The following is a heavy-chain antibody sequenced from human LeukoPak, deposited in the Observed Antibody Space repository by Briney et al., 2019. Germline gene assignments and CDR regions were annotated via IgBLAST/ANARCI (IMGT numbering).Heavy chain of an antibody. J-gene: IGHJ4*02. V-gene: IGHV3-74*01. CDR3: ARGFSSINGVCLGY. CDR1: GFTFSSYW. Sequence: GGSLRLSCAASGFTFSSYWMHWARQAPGKGLVWVSRINSDGSSTSYADSVKGRFTISRDNAKNTLYLQMNSLRAEDTAVYYCARGFSSINGVCLGYWGQGTLVTVSS. CDR2: INSDGSST. D-gene: IGHD2-8*01.